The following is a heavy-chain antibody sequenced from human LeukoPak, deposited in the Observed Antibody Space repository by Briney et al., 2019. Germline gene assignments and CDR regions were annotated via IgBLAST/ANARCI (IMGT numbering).Heavy chain of an antibody. Sequence: ASVKVSCKASGYTFSSYGISWVRQAPGQGLEWMGWISAYNGNTNYAQKLQGRVTMTTDTSTRTAYLELRSLRSDDTAVYYCARGVYDYVWGSYRLVDYWGQGTLVTVSS. J-gene: IGHJ4*02. CDR3: ARGVYDYVWGSYRLVDY. CDR2: ISAYNGNT. CDR1: GYTFSSYG. V-gene: IGHV1-18*01. D-gene: IGHD3-16*02.